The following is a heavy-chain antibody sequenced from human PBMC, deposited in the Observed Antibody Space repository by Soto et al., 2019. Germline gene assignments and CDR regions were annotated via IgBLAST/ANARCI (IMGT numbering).Heavy chain of an antibody. J-gene: IGHJ4*02. V-gene: IGHV1-69*12. CDR3: ASGIQLWLRRINNGYSG. CDR1: AGTFSTYA. CDR2: IIPMFGTA. D-gene: IGHD5-18*01. Sequence: QVQLVQSGAEVKKPESSVKVSCKAPAGTFSTYAISWVRQAPGQGLEWMGGIIPMFGTANYAQRFSDRVTITADESTNTVYMELSSLRSDDTAVYFCASGIQLWLRRINNGYSGWGQGPLVTVSS.